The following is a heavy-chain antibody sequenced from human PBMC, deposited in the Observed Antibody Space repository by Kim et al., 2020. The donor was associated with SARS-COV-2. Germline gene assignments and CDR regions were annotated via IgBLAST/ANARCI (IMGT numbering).Heavy chain of an antibody. Sequence: GGSLRLSCAASGFTFNTFAMSWVRQAPGKGLEWVSTIDTTGFSTYYADSVRGRFTISRDNSKYTLYLQMNSLRAEDTALYYCAKALNYNYYYDMDVWGQGTTVTVSS. CDR2: IDTTGFST. V-gene: IGHV3-23*01. CDR1: GFTFNTFA. CDR3: AKALNYNYYYDMDV. J-gene: IGHJ6*02.